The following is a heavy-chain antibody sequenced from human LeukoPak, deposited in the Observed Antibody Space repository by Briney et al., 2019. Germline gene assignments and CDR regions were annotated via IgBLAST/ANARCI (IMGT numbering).Heavy chain of an antibody. J-gene: IGHJ5*02. V-gene: IGHV4-59*01. D-gene: IGHD5-18*01. CDR1: GGSIGPYY. CDR3: ARAPGYSFGPNNCFDP. CDR2: VHKYGST. Sequence: SETLSLTCTVSGGSIGPYYWSWIRQPPGKGLEWIGYVHKYGSTNYNPSLKSRVTMSVDTSKNQVSLTLRSVSRADAAMYYCARAPGYSFGPNNCFDPWGQGTLVTVSS.